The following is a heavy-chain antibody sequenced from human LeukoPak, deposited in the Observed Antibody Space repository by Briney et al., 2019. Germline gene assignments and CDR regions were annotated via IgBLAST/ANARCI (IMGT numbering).Heavy chain of an antibody. CDR3: ARGTNYYDGSGYYYVIGDY. J-gene: IGHJ4*02. Sequence: ASVKVSCKASGYTFTSYDINWVRQATGQGLEWMGWMNPNSGNTGYTQKFQGRVTMTRNTSISTAYMELSSLRSEDTAVYYCARGTNYYDGSGYYYVIGDYWGQGTLVTVSS. D-gene: IGHD3-22*01. CDR2: MNPNSGNT. V-gene: IGHV1-8*01. CDR1: GYTFTSYD.